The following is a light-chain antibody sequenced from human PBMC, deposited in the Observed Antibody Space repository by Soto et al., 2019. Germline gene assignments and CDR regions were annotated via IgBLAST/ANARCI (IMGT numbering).Light chain of an antibody. CDR2: GAS. CDR3: QQYDTSLPYT. V-gene: IGKV3-20*01. CDR1: QSVNNNY. Sequence: EIVLTHSPGTLSLSPGDRATLSCEASQSVNNNYLAWYHHKPGQAPRLLIYGASSRATGIPDRFSGSGAGTDFSLTIRRLEPEDFAVYYCQQYDTSLPYTFGGGTKVEIK. J-gene: IGKJ4*01.